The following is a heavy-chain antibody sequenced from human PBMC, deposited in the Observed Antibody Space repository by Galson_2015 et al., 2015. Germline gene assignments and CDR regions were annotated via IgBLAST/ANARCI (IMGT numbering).Heavy chain of an antibody. V-gene: IGHV4-39*01. J-gene: IGHJ4*02. CDR1: GGSISSSSYY. D-gene: IGHD1-26*01. CDR3: ARHAGGSYHYYFDY. CDR2: IYYSGST. Sequence: ETLSLTCTVSGGSISSSSYYWGWIRQPPGKGLEWIGSIYYSGSTYYNPSLKSRVTISVDTSKNQFSLKLSSVTAADTAVYYCARHAGGSYHYYFDYWAREPWSPSPQ.